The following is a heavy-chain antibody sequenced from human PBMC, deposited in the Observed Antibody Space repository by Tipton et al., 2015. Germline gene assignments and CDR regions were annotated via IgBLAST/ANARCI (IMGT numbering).Heavy chain of an antibody. CDR1: GFIFSDYY. Sequence: GSLRLSCAGSGFIFSDYYIDWVRQAPVKGLEWVGRIRNKANSYSTEYAASVKGRFTPSRDDSKNSVFLQMNSLKYEDTAVYYCARPILQAAPSKSGLDVWGQGTTVTVS. D-gene: IGHD4-11*01. J-gene: IGHJ6*02. CDR3: ARPILQAAPSKSGLDV. CDR2: IRNKANSYST. V-gene: IGHV3-72*01.